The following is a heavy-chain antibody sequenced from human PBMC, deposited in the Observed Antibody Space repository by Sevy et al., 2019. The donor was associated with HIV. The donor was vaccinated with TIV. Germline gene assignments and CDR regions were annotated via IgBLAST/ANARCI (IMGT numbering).Heavy chain of an antibody. J-gene: IGHJ4*02. CDR2: IRSKAYGGKR. V-gene: IGHV3-49*03. D-gene: IGHD3-22*01. CDR1: GFTFDDYT. Sequence: GGSLRLSCTASGFTFDDYTMSWFRQAPGKGLEWVGFIRSKAYGGKREYAASVKGRFTISRDDSKIIAFLKMNSLKTEDTAVYYCTRDLGYYDSSRMYDYWGQGTLVTVSS. CDR3: TRDLGYYDSSRMYDY.